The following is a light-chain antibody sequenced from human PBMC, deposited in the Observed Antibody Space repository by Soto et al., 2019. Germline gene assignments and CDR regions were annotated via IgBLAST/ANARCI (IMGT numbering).Light chain of an antibody. V-gene: IGKV1-5*01. CDR1: QSIGSW. CDR3: QQYTIYWT. J-gene: IGKJ1*01. Sequence: DIQMTQSPSTLSASVGDRVTITCRASQSIGSWLAWYQQKPGKAPKILIYDVSSLESGVPSRFSGSGSGTEFTLAISSLQPDDFATYYCQQYTIYWTFGQGTKVDIK. CDR2: DVS.